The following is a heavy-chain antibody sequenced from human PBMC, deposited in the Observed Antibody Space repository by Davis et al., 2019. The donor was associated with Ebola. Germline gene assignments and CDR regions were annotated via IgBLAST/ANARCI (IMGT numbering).Heavy chain of an antibody. CDR3: AKSGLSFGVVKYHYGMDV. J-gene: IGHJ6*04. CDR2: ISYDGSNK. Sequence: PGGSLRLSCAASGFTFSSYAMHWVRQAPGKGLEWVAAISYDGSNKYYADSVKGRFTISRDNSKNTLYLQMNSLRAEDTAVYYCAKSGLSFGVVKYHYGMDVWGKGTAVTVSS. CDR1: GFTFSSYA. V-gene: IGHV3-30*04. D-gene: IGHD3-3*01.